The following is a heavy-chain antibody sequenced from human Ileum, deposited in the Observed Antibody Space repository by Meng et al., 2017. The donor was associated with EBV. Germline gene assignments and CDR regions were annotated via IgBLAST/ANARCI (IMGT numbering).Heavy chain of an antibody. D-gene: IGHD3-10*01. Sequence: EAGQCAAEVEKPEAFSKDSCKASGYNFTGYYMHWVRQAPGQGLEWMGRINPNTGGTNYAQNFQGRVTMTRDTSITTAYMELSRLRSADTAMYYCARGKSGSYSLDYWGQGTLVTVSS. V-gene: IGHV1-2*06. CDR1: GYNFTGYY. CDR3: ARGKSGSYSLDY. CDR2: INPNTGGT. J-gene: IGHJ4*02.